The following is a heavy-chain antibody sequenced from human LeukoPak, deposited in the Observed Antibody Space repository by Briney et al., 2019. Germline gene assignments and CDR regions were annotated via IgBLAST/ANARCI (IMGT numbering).Heavy chain of an antibody. CDR1: GFTFSSYD. V-gene: IGHV3-23*01. CDR2: ISGSGGST. CDR3: AKSNGYGLIDI. Sequence: PGGTLRLSCAASGFTFSSYDMSWVRQAPGKGLEWVSAISGSGGSTYCADSVKGRFTISRDNSKNTLYLQMNSLRAADTAVYYCAKSNGYGLIDIWGQGTMVTVSS. D-gene: IGHD3-10*01. J-gene: IGHJ3*02.